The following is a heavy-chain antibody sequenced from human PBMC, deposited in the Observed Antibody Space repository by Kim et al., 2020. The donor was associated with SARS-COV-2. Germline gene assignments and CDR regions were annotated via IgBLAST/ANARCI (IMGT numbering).Heavy chain of an antibody. CDR3: AREMGATVVTPWYYYYYYYMDV. D-gene: IGHD4-17*01. V-gene: IGHV3-30-3*01. CDR1: GFTFSSYA. J-gene: IGHJ6*03. CDR2: ISYDGSNK. Sequence: GGSLRLSCAASGFTFSSYAMHWVRQAPGKGLEWVAVISYDGSNKYYADSVKGRFTISRDNSKNTLYLQMNSLRAEDTAVYYCAREMGATVVTPWYYYYYYYMDVWGKGTTVTVSS.